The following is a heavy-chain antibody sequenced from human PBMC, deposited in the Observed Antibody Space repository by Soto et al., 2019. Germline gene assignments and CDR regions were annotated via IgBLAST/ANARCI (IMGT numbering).Heavy chain of an antibody. V-gene: IGHV3-30-3*01. CDR2: ISYDGSNK. Sequence: QVQLVESGGGVVQPGRSLRLSCAASGFTFSSYAMHWVRQAPGKGLEWVAVISYDGSNKYYADSVEGRFTISGDNSKNKLARKVDRLMTGDRAVDYCARDGGGVTGEYYYYYDGMDVWGKGTTVTVSS. D-gene: IGHD2-21*02. J-gene: IGHJ6*04. CDR3: ARDGGGVTGEYYYYYDGMDV. CDR1: GFTFSSYA.